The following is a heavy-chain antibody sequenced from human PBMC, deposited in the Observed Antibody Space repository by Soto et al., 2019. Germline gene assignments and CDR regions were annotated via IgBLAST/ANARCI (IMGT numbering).Heavy chain of an antibody. J-gene: IGHJ4*02. D-gene: IGHD6-19*01. CDR1: GFTFSNYA. Sequence: EVQLLESGGGLVQPGNSLRLSCAASGFTFSNYAMSWVRQAPGKGLEWVSTLHGGDGTTYYADYMKGGFTISRDNSKTVLYLQMISMRAAYTREYYCVKVLLSSIGWLRFVCDDWGQRTLVTVS. CDR3: VKVLLSSIGWLRFVCDD. CDR2: LHGGDGTT. V-gene: IGHV3-23*01.